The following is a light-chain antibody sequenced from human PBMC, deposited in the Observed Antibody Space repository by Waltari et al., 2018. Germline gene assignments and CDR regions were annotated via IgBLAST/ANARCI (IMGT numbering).Light chain of an antibody. CDR1: ALPKKY. J-gene: IGLJ1*01. V-gene: IGLV3-10*01. CDR3: YSTDSSGLGV. CDR2: EDN. Sequence: SDELTQPPSVSVSPGQTARITCSGDALPKKYAHWYQQKSGQAPLVVIYEDNKQPPEIPERFSGSSSGTMATVNISGAQVEDEADYYCYSTDSSGLGVFGTGTKVTVL.